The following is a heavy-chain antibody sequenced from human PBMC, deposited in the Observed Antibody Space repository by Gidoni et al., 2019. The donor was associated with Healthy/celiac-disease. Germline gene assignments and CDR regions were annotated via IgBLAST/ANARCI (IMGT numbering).Heavy chain of an antibody. CDR1: GFTFSSYW. Sequence: EVQLVESGGGLVQPGGSLRLSCAASGFTFSSYWMSWVRQAPGKGLEWVANIKQDGSEKYYVDSVKGRFTISRDNAKNSLYLQMNSLRAEDTAVYYCARAADYYDSSGFDYWGQGTLVTVSS. V-gene: IGHV3-7*01. J-gene: IGHJ4*02. CDR3: ARAADYYDSSGFDY. CDR2: IKQDGSEK. D-gene: IGHD3-22*01.